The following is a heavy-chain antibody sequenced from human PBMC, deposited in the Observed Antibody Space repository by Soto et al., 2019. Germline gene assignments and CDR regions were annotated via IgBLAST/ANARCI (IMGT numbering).Heavy chain of an antibody. CDR1: GYTFTSYS. CDR2: INVYNGNT. Sequence: QVQLVQSGAEVKKPGASVKVSCKTSGYTFTSYSISWVRQAPGQGLEWMGWINVYNGNTKYAQNLQGRVTMTTDTSTSPAYMELRSLRSDDTAVYYCARDLAVGWFDPWGQGTLVTVSS. J-gene: IGHJ5*02. CDR3: ARDLAVGWFDP. D-gene: IGHD2-2*01. V-gene: IGHV1-18*01.